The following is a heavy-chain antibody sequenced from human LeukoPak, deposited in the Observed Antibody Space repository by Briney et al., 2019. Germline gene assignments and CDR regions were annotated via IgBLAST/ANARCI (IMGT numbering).Heavy chain of an antibody. V-gene: IGHV3-9*01. D-gene: IGHD2-8*01. J-gene: IGHJ4*02. CDR2: ISWNSGSI. Sequence: GRSLRLSCAASGFTFDDYAMHWVRQAPGKGLEWVSGISWNSGSIGYADSVKGRFTISRDNAKNSLYLQMNSLRDDDSAAYFCARVYLERLTAGYFDHWGQGTQVTVSP. CDR1: GFTFDDYA. CDR3: ARVYLERLTAGYFDH.